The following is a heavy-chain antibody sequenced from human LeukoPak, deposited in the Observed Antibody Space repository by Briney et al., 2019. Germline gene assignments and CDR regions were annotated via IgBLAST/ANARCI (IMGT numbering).Heavy chain of an antibody. J-gene: IGHJ4*02. V-gene: IGHV1-69*01. D-gene: IGHD3-22*01. Sequence: ASVKVSCKASGGTFSSYAISWVRQAPGQGLEWMGGIIPIFGTANYAQKFQGRVTITADESTSTAYMELSSLRSEDTAVYYCALAINYDSSGPLDYWGQGTLVTVFS. CDR3: ALAINYDSSGPLDY. CDR2: IIPIFGTA. CDR1: GGTFSSYA.